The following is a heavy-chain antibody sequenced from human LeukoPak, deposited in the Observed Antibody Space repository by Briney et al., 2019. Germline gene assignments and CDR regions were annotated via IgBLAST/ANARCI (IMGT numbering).Heavy chain of an antibody. Sequence: PGGSLRLSCAASGFTFSSYSMNWVRQAPGKGLEWVSSISSSSSYIYYADSVKGRFTISRDNAKNSLYLQMNSLRAEDTAVYYCARDLSYPPPSFDYWGQGTLVTVSS. J-gene: IGHJ4*02. CDR3: ARDLSYPPPSFDY. D-gene: IGHD3-10*01. V-gene: IGHV3-21*01. CDR1: GFTFSSYS. CDR2: ISSSSSYI.